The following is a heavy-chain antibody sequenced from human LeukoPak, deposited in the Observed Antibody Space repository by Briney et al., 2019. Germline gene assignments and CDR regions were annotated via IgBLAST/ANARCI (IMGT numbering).Heavy chain of an antibody. V-gene: IGHV1-2*02. Sequence: ASVKVSCKASGCTFTGYYMHWVRQAPGQGLEWMGWINPNSGGTNYAQKFQGRVTMTRDTSISTAYMELSRLRSDDTAVYYCARDLGTTVNAFDIWGQGTMVTVSS. CDR1: GCTFTGYY. J-gene: IGHJ3*02. D-gene: IGHD4-17*01. CDR3: ARDLGTTVNAFDI. CDR2: INPNSGGT.